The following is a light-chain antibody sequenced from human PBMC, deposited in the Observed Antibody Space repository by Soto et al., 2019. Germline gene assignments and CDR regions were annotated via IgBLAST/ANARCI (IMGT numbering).Light chain of an antibody. CDR2: AAS. J-gene: IGKJ5*01. V-gene: IGKV1-9*01. CDR3: QQRSNWPIT. CDR1: HVISTS. Sequence: DIQLTQSPSFLSPSIGESVPIPCRGKHVISTSLAWYQVKPGKAPKLLVYAASTLESGVPSRFSATVSGTEFSLTITSLQPEDFAVYYCQQRSNWPITFGQGTRLEIK.